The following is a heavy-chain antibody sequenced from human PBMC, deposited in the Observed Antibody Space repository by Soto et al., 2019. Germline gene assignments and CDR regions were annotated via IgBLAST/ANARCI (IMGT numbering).Heavy chain of an antibody. V-gene: IGHV1-18*01. Sequence: QVQLVQSGAEVKKPGASVKVSCKASGYTFTSYGISWVRQAPGQGLEWMGWISAYNGNTNYAQKLQGRVTMTTVTSTNTSYRELRSLRSDDTAVYYCARVGSIVGATGVYYWGQGTLVTVSS. D-gene: IGHD1-26*01. CDR3: ARVGSIVGATGVYY. J-gene: IGHJ4*02. CDR2: ISAYNGNT. CDR1: GYTFTSYG.